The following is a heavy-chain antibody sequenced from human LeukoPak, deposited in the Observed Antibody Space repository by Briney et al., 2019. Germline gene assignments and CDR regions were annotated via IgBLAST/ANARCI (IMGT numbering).Heavy chain of an antibody. CDR3: ARGGPRRDFDY. J-gene: IGHJ4*02. Sequence: GGSLRLSCAASGFTFTPYDMNWVRQAPGKGLEWVSSISTTNTYIYYSHSVKGRFIISRDNAKNSLYLQMNSLRAEDTAVYYCARGGPRRDFDYWGQGTLVTVSS. CDR2: ISTTNTYI. D-gene: IGHD6-25*01. V-gene: IGHV3-21*01. CDR1: GFTFTPYD.